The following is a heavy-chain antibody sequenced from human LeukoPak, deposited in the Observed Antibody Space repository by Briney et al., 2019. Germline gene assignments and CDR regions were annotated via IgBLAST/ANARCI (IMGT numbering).Heavy chain of an antibody. Sequence: SETLSLTCAVYGGSFSGYYWSWIRQPPGKGLEWIGEINHSGSTNYNPSLKSRVTISVDTSKNQFSLKLSSVTAADTAVYYCAKDLLYSSSWYYYYGMDVWGKGTTVTVSS. D-gene: IGHD6-13*01. CDR3: AKDLLYSSSWYYYYGMDV. V-gene: IGHV4-34*01. J-gene: IGHJ6*04. CDR2: INHSGST. CDR1: GGSFSGYY.